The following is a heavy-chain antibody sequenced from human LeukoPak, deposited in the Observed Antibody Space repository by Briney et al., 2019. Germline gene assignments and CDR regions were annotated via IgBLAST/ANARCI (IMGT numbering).Heavy chain of an antibody. J-gene: IGHJ4*02. CDR3: VRDGSSWGNFDY. CDR1: GFTFSNYV. Sequence: GGSLRLSCAASGFTFSNYVMNWVRQAPGKGLEWVSYLSSSSSVIYHADSVKGRFTISRDNAKNSLYLQMNSLRTEDTAVYYCVRDGSSWGNFDYWGQGTLVSVSS. V-gene: IGHV3-48*03. D-gene: IGHD7-27*01. CDR2: LSSSSSVI.